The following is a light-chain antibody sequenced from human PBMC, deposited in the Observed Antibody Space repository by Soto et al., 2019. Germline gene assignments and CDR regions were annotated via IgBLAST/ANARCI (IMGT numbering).Light chain of an antibody. CDR3: QSFDRSLTAWV. V-gene: IGLV1-40*01. Sequence: QSVLTQPPSVSGDPGQRVTISCTGSSSNIGAGYDVHWYQQLPGTAPTLLISGNTDRPSGVPDRFSGSKSGTSASLAITGLQTEDEADYYCQSFDRSLTAWVFGGGTKLTVL. CDR1: SSNIGAGYD. CDR2: GNT. J-gene: IGLJ3*02.